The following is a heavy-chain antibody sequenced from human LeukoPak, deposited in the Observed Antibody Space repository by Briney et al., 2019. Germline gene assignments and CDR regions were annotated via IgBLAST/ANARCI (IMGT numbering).Heavy chain of an antibody. CDR3: AGHFGAWHYFDY. CDR1: GFTFSSYA. V-gene: IGHV3-30*04. Sequence: GGSLRLSCAASGFTFSSYAIHWVRQAPGKGLEWVALISYDGSTKYSTDSVKGRFTISRDNSKNTLYLQMNSLRPEDTAVYYCAGHFGAWHYFDYWGQGTLVTVSP. J-gene: IGHJ4*02. CDR2: ISYDGSTK. D-gene: IGHD3-3*01.